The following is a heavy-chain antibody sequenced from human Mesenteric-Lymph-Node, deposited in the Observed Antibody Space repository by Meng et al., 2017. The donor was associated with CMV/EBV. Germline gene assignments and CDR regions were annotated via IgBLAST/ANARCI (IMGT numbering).Heavy chain of an antibody. V-gene: IGHV1-2*02. Sequence: ASVKVSCKASGYTFTGYYMHWVRQAPGQGLEWMGWINPNRGGTNYAQKFQGRVTMTRDTSISTAYMELSRLRSDDTAVYYCARGGNYDFWSGPEADYWGQGTLVTVSS. D-gene: IGHD3-3*01. CDR2: INPNRGGT. CDR3: ARGGNYDFWSGPEADY. CDR1: GYTFTGYY. J-gene: IGHJ4*02.